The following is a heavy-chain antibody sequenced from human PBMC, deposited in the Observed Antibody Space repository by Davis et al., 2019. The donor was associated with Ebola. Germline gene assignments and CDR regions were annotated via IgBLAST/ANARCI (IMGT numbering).Heavy chain of an antibody. Sequence: ASVKVSCKASGYTFTSYYIHWVRQAPGQGLEWMGWINPNSGGTNFAQKFQGRVTMTRDTSITTVYMELSSLRSDDTAVYYCARGHNHDYISREVLDIWGQGTMVAVSS. CDR2: INPNSGGT. D-gene: IGHD3-16*01. CDR1: GYTFTSYY. CDR3: ARGHNHDYISREVLDI. V-gene: IGHV1-2*02. J-gene: IGHJ3*02.